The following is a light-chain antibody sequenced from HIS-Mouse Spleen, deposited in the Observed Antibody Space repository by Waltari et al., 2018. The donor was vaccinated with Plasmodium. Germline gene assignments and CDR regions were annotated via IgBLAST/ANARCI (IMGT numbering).Light chain of an antibody. Sequence: AIWMTQSPSLLSASTGDRVYPSCRMSQCISSYLAWYQQKPGKAPELLIYAASTLQSGVPSRFSGSGTGTDFTLTISCLQSEDFATYYCQQYYSFPFTFGPGTKVDIK. CDR3: QQYYSFPFT. J-gene: IGKJ3*01. CDR1: QCISSY. V-gene: IGKV1D-8*02. CDR2: AAS.